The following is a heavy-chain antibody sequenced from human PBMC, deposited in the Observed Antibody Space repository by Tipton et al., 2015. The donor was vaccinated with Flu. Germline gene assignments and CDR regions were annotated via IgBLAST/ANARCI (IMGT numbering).Heavy chain of an antibody. Sequence: TLSLTCMISGGSISSYYWSWIRQSPGRGLEWIGYVYYRGSTSYNPSLKSRVTISVDTSKIQFSLNLSSVTAADTAVYYCARDTFRYCSGASCLSDYYYYGMDVWGQGTTVTVSS. V-gene: IGHV4-59*01. CDR3: ARDTFRYCSGASCLSDYYYYGMDV. CDR2: VYYRGST. J-gene: IGHJ6*02. D-gene: IGHD2-15*01. CDR1: GGSISSYY.